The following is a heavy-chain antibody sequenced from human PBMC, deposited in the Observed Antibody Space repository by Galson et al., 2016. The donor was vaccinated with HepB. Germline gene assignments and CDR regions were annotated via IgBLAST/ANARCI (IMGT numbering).Heavy chain of an antibody. CDR1: GFTFSSYG. J-gene: IGHJ6*02. Sequence: SLRLSCAASGFTFSSYGMHWVRQAPGKGLEWVAVISHAYDGSKKYYADSVKGRFTISRDNSKNTLYLQMNSLRGEDTAVYYCAKDLVEYDYWRVGRDVWGQGITVSVSS. CDR3: AKDLVEYDYWRVGRDV. V-gene: IGHV3-30*18. D-gene: IGHD3-3*01. CDR2: ISHAYDGSKK.